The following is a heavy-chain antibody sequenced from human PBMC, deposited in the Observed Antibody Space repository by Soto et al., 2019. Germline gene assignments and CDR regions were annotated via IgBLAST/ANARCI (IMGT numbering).Heavy chain of an antibody. CDR2: ISYDGSNK. J-gene: IGHJ3*02. V-gene: IGHV3-30*18. CDR1: GFTFSSYG. CDR3: AKDNRILSLGAFDI. Sequence: GGSLRLSCSASGFTFSSYGMHWVRQAPGKGLEWVAVISYDGSNKYYADSVKGRFTISRDNSKNTLYLQMNSLRAEETAVYYCAKDNRILSLGAFDIWGQGTMVTVSS. D-gene: IGHD2-15*01.